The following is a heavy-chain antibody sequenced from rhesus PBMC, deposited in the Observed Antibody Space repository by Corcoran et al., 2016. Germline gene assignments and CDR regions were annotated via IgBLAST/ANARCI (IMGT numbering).Heavy chain of an antibody. CDR1: GYTFTDSY. CDR2: VDPEDGER. Sequence: EVQLVQSGAEVKKPGASVKISCKAPGYTFTDSYLHWVRQVPGKGLEWRGRVDPEDGERLHGQDFQDRVTITADTSIATAYMELTSLRAEDAAVYYCTTGGNHFDYWGQGALVTVSS. D-gene: IGHD3-9*01. J-gene: IGHJ4*01. V-gene: IGHV1-111*02. CDR3: TTGGNHFDY.